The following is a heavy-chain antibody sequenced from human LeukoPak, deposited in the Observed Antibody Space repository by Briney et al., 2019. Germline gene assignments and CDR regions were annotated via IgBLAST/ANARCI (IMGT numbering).Heavy chain of an antibody. Sequence: GGSLRLSCAASGFNISTNFMSWVRQAPGKGLEWVSVIYSGGSTYYADSVKGRFTTSRDNSKNTLYLQMNSLRAEDAAVYHCARESGGRADYWGQGTLVTVSS. V-gene: IGHV3-53*01. D-gene: IGHD2-15*01. J-gene: IGHJ4*02. CDR1: GFNISTNF. CDR2: IYSGGST. CDR3: ARESGGRADY.